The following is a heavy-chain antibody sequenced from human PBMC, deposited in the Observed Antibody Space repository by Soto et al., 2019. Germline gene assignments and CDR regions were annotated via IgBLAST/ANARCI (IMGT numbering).Heavy chain of an antibody. V-gene: IGHV3-30*18. Sequence: GGSLRLSCAASGFTFSSYGMHWVRQAPGKGLEWVAVISYDGSNNYYADSVKGRVTISKDNSKNTLYLQMNSLRAEDTAVYYCAKDTEAAAGTGDYWGQGTLVTVSS. CDR3: AKDTEAAAGTGDY. CDR2: ISYDGSNN. D-gene: IGHD6-13*01. J-gene: IGHJ4*02. CDR1: GFTFSSYG.